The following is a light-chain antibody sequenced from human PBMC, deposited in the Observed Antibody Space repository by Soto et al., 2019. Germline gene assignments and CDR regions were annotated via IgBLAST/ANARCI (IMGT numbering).Light chain of an antibody. V-gene: IGKV1-5*03. CDR1: QSISSW. CDR3: QQYDSSPGLT. J-gene: IGKJ4*01. CDR2: KAS. Sequence: IQLTQSPSILSASVGDRFTITCRASQSISSWLAWYQQKPGKAPKLLIYKASTLKSGVPSRFSGSGSGTEFTLTISRLEPEDFAVYYCQQYDSSPGLTFGGGTKVDIK.